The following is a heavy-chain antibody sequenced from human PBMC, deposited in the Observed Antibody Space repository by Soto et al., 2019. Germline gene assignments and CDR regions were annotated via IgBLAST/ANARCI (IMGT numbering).Heavy chain of an antibody. D-gene: IGHD3-22*01. CDR1: GYTFRSYG. Sequence: ASVKSSCKASGYTFRSYGISWVRQAPGQGLEWVGWISAYNGDTHYAPKFQDRITLTTETSTDTAYMELRSLRLDDTAVYYCARDWSRYYDNNGLIWFYWGQGSLVTVS. V-gene: IGHV1-18*04. CDR2: ISAYNGDT. CDR3: ARDWSRYYDNNGLIWFY. J-gene: IGHJ4*02.